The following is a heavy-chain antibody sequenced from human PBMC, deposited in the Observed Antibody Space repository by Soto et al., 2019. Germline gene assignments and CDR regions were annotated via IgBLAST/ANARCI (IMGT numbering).Heavy chain of an antibody. CDR2: IGTAGDT. CDR3: AKSQEIGTHFFDS. Sequence: SLRLSCEASGFTFSGFDMHWVRQPTGEGLEWVSSIGTAGDTYYAVSVKGRFTISRDNAKNSLSLQMNSLRAGDMAVYFCAKSQEIGTHFFDSWGQGTQVTVSS. J-gene: IGHJ4*02. D-gene: IGHD6-13*01. CDR1: GFTFSGFD. V-gene: IGHV3-13*01.